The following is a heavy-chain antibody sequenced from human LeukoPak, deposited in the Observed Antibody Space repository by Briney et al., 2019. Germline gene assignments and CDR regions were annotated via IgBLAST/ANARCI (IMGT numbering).Heavy chain of an antibody. CDR3: ARGLTPGMDWFDP. J-gene: IGHJ5*02. V-gene: IGHV4-34*01. CDR2: INHSGST. Sequence: SETLSLTCAVYGGSFSGYYWSWLRQPPGKGLEWIGEINHSGSTNYNPSLKSRVTISVDTSKNQFPLKLSSVTAADTAVYYCARGLTPGMDWFDPWGQGTLVTVSS. CDR1: GGSFSGYY. D-gene: IGHD1-14*01.